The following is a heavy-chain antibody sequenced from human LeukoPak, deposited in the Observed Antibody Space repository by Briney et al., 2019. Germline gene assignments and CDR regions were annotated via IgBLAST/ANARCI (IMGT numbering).Heavy chain of an antibody. CDR3: ARGLFFGMPPHYFDY. V-gene: IGHV4-34*01. D-gene: IGHD3-3*01. CDR2: INHSGST. J-gene: IGHJ4*02. CDR1: GGSFSGYY. Sequence: SETLSLTCAVYGGSFSGYYWSWIRQPPGKGLEWIGEINHSGSTNYNPSLKSRVTISVDTSKNQFSLKLSSVTAADTAVYYCARGLFFGMPPHYFDYWGQGTLVTVSS.